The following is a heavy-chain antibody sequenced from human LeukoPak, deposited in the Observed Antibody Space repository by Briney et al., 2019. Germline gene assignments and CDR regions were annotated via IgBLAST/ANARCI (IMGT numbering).Heavy chain of an antibody. J-gene: IGHJ4*02. CDR2: INPNSGGT. CDR3: ARDRRYCSGGSCDPDSMDY. V-gene: IGHV1-2*02. D-gene: IGHD2-15*01. CDR1: GYIFTSYN. Sequence: ASVKVSCKASGYIFTSYNIYWVRQAPGQGLEWMGWINPNSGGTNYAQKFQGRVTMTRDTSISTAYMELSRLRSDDTAVYYCARDRRYCSGGSCDPDSMDYWGQGTLVTVSS.